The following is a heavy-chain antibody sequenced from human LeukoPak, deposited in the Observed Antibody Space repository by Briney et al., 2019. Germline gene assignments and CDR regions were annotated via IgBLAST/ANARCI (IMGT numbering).Heavy chain of an antibody. CDR1: GFTFSSYG. CDR2: ISYDGSNK. J-gene: IGHJ6*03. Sequence: GGSLRLSCAASGFTFSSYGMHWVRQAPGKGLEWVAVISYDGSNKYYADSVKGRFTISRDNSKNTLYLQMNSLRAEDTAVYYCAKDHKGAYSYYYYYMDVWGKGTTVTVSS. CDR3: AKDHKGAYSYYYYYMDV. V-gene: IGHV3-30*18. D-gene: IGHD4-11*01.